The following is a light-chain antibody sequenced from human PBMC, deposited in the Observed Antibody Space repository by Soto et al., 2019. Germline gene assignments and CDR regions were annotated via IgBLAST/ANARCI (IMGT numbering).Light chain of an antibody. J-gene: IGLJ2*01. CDR2: GNS. CDR1: TSNIGAGYD. CDR3: QSYDSSLSGYVV. V-gene: IGLV1-40*01. Sequence: QPVLTQPPSVSGAPGQRVTISFTGITSNIGAGYDVHGYQQLPGTAPKLLIYGNSNRPSGVPDRFSGSKSGTSASLAITGLQAEDEADYYCQSYDSSLSGYVVFGGGTKLTVL.